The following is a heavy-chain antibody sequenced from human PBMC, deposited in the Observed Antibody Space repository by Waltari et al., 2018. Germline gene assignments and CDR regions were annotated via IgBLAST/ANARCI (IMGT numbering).Heavy chain of an antibody. Sequence: QVQVQQWGAGLVKPSETLSLTCAVYGGSFSGYYWSCLRQPPGKAWEWIGEIDHSGVNNYNPSLTSRATISVDTSRNQLSLKLTSVTAADTAIYYCALSRYGLASPKFDPWGQGTLVTVSS. D-gene: IGHD4-17*01. CDR3: ALSRYGLASPKFDP. J-gene: IGHJ5*02. CDR2: IDHSGVN. CDR1: GGSFSGYY. V-gene: IGHV4-34*02.